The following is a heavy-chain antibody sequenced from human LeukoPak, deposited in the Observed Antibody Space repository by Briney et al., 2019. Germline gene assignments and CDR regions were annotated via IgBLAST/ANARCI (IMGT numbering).Heavy chain of an antibody. CDR1: GFTVSSNY. Sequence: PGGSLRLSCAASGFTVSSNYMSWVRQAPGKGLEWVSDIYSSGSTYYAASVKDRFTISSNNSKNTLYLQMNSLRAEDTAVYYCARDNYGSGRSEGFWIDYWGQGTLVTVSS. V-gene: IGHV3-66*01. CDR2: IYSSGST. CDR3: ARDNYGSGRSEGFWIDY. D-gene: IGHD3-10*01. J-gene: IGHJ4*02.